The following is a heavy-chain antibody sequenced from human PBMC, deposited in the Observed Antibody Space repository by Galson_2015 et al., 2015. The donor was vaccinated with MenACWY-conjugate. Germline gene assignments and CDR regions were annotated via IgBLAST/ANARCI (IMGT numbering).Heavy chain of an antibody. J-gene: IGHJ3*01. V-gene: IGHV3-23*01. D-gene: IGHD6-13*01. CDR3: VKGRSPSGHSGSWFSGADAFDS. CDR2: IGTGGTST. Sequence: SLRLSCAASGFTFNNYAMSWVRQAPGKGLEWVAAIGTGGTSTYYADSVRGRFNISRDNSKNTLSLKMNSLRVDDTAMYYCVKGRSPSGHSGSWFSGADAFDSWGRGTVVTVSS. CDR1: GFTFNNYA.